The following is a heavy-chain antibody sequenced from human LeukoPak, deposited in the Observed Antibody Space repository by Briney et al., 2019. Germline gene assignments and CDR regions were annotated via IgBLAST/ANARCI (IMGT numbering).Heavy chain of an antibody. CDR1: GGSIGKGSYY. V-gene: IGHV4-61*02. Sequence: PSETLSLTCTVSGGSIGKGSYYWSWIRQPAGTGLEWIGRIYTSGSTNYNPSLKSRVTITVDTSKNQSSLNLSSVTAADTAVYYCARDGGYTYGYSHFDYWGQGTLVTVSS. CDR3: ARDGGYTYGYSHFDY. CDR2: IYTSGST. D-gene: IGHD5-18*01. J-gene: IGHJ4*02.